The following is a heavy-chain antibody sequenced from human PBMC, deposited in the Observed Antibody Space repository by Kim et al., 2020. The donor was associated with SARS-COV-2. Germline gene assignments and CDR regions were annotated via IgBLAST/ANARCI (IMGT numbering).Heavy chain of an antibody. Sequence: GGSLRLSCAASGFTFSSYGMHWVRQAPGKGLEWVAVIWYDGSNKYYADSVKGRFTISRDNSKNTLYLQMNSLRAEDTAVYYCARGSWIQLWSRFDYWGQGTLVTVSS. CDR2: IWYDGSNK. J-gene: IGHJ4*02. D-gene: IGHD5-18*01. CDR1: GFTFSSYG. CDR3: ARGSWIQLWSRFDY. V-gene: IGHV3-33*08.